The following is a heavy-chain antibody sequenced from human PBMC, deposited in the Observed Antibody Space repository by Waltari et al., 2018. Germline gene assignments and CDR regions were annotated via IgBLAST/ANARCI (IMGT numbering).Heavy chain of an antibody. CDR3: TTDRRRGYDPQFDY. CDR2: IRIKADGGTI. V-gene: IGHV3-15*01. D-gene: IGHD5-12*01. J-gene: IGHJ4*02. Sequence: EVQLVESGGGLVKPGGTLRLACAAAGFSLRYAGMRWVRLAPGKGLEWVGRIRIKADGGTIDYAAPVKGRFTISRDDSKTTLYMQLNSLKDEDTAVYYCTTDRRRGYDPQFDYWGQGTLVTVSS. CDR1: GFSLRYAG.